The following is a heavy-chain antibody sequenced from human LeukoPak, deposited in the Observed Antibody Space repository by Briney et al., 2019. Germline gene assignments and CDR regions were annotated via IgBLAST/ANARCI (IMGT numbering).Heavy chain of an antibody. CDR3: TRDEGGDPTDY. J-gene: IGHJ4*02. Sequence: GGSLRLSCAASGFTFSNAWMSWVRQAPGEGLEWVGRIKSKTDGATTDYAAPVKGGFTISRDDSKNTLYLQMNSLKTEDTAVYHCTRDEGGDPTDYWGQGTLVTVSS. D-gene: IGHD2-21*02. V-gene: IGHV3-15*01. CDR2: IKSKTDGATT. CDR1: GFTFSNAW.